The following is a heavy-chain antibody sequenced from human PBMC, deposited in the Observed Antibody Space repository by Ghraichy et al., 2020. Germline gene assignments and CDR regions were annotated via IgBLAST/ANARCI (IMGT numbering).Heavy chain of an antibody. CDR1: GYTFTSYA. D-gene: IGHD3-10*01. CDR3: ARDRVVARFGDTDGMDV. J-gene: IGHJ6*02. V-gene: IGHV1-3*01. CDR2: INAGNGNT. Sequence: ASVKVSCKASGYTFTSYAMHWVRQAPGQRLEWMGWINAGNGNTKYSQKFQGRVTITRDTSASTAYMELSSLRSEDTAVYYCARDRVVARFGDTDGMDVWGQGTTVTVSS.